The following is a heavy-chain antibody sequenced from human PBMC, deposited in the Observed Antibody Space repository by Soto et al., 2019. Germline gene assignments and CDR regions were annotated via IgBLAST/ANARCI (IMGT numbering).Heavy chain of an antibody. CDR3: ARGTSDFWSGYCYDY. D-gene: IGHD3-3*01. J-gene: IGHJ4*02. CDR2: IYHSGST. Sequence: EWIGYIYHSGSTYYNPSLKSRVTISVDRSKNQFSLKLSSVTAADTAVYYCARGTSDFWSGYCYDYWGQGTLVTVSS. V-gene: IGHV4-30-2*01.